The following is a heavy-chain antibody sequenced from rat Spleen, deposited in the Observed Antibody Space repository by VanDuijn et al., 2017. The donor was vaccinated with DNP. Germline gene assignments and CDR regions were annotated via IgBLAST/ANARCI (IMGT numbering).Heavy chain of an antibody. CDR1: GFTFSNYD. D-gene: IGHD1-3*01. CDR2: ISYDGSST. CDR3: TTLNSGTYDS. Sequence: EVQLVESGGGLVQPGRSMKLSCAASGFTFSNYDMAWVRQAPKKGLEWVATISYDGSSTYYRDSVKGRFTISRDNAKSTLYLQMDSLRSEDTATYYCTTLNSGTYDSWGQGV. J-gene: IGHJ2*01. V-gene: IGHV5-7*01.